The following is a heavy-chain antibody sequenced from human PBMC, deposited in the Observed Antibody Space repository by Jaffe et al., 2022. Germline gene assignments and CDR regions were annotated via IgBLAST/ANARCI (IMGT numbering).Heavy chain of an antibody. Sequence: QVQLVQSGAEVKKPGASVKVSCKASGYTFTGYYMHWVRQAPGQGLEWMGRINPNSGGTNYAQKFQGRVTMTRDTSISTAYMELSRLRSDDTAVYYCARDGSEYYYGSGSWGYWGQGTLVTVSS. CDR3: ARDGSEYYYGSGSWGY. J-gene: IGHJ4*02. V-gene: IGHV1-2*06. CDR1: GYTFTGYY. D-gene: IGHD3-10*01. CDR2: INPNSGGT.